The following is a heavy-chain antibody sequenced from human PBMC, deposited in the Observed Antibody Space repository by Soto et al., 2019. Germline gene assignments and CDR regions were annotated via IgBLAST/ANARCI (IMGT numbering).Heavy chain of an antibody. V-gene: IGHV4-59*08. CDR2: MYYTGST. CDR1: GGSINSFY. D-gene: IGHD6-19*01. CDR3: ARQLKKGCRIPVAGILDV. Sequence: PSETLSLTSTVSGGSINSFYWSWIRQPPGKGLEWIGYMYYTGSTNYNPSLKSRVTISVDKSESQLSLKLSSVTAADTAVYYCARQLKKGCRIPVAGILDVWGQGTTVTVSS. J-gene: IGHJ6*02.